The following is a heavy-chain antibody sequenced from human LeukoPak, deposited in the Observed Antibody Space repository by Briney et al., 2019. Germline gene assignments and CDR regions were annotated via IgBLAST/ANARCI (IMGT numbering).Heavy chain of an antibody. CDR1: GFTFNNYG. CDR3: ANDPVRRGYSYGNFDY. CDR2: IRYDGSNK. Sequence: GGSLRLSCAASGFTFNNYGMHWVRQAPGQGLEWVAFIRYDGSNKYYADSVKGRFTISRDNSKNTLYLQMNSLRPEDTAVYYCANDPVRRGYSYGNFDYWGQGTLVTVSS. V-gene: IGHV3-30*02. J-gene: IGHJ4*02. D-gene: IGHD5-18*01.